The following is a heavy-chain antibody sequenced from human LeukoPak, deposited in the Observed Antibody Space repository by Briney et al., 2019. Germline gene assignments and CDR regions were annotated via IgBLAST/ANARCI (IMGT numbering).Heavy chain of an antibody. CDR2: ISYDGSNK. D-gene: IGHD5-24*01. J-gene: IGHJ4*02. CDR3: AKDRRDGYNSLGY. V-gene: IGHV3-30*18. Sequence: GRSLRLSCAASGFTFSSYGMHWVRQAPGRGLEWVAVISYDGSNKYYADSVKGRFTISRDNSKNTLYLQMNSLRAEDTAVYYCAKDRRDGYNSLGYWGQGTLVTVSS. CDR1: GFTFSSYG.